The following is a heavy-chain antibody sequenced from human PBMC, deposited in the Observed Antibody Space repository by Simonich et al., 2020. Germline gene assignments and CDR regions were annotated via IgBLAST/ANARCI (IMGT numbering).Heavy chain of an antibody. CDR1: GYSISSGYY. V-gene: IGHV4-38-2*02. D-gene: IGHD4-17*01. CDR2: NYHSGIT. Sequence: QVQLQESGPGLVKPSETLSLTCAVSGYSISSGYYWGWIRQPPGKVLEWIGSNYHSGITYYNPSLKSRVTISVDTYKNQFSLKLSSVTAADTAVYYCARDRDGDYDYWGQGTLVTVSS. J-gene: IGHJ4*02. CDR3: ARDRDGDYDY.